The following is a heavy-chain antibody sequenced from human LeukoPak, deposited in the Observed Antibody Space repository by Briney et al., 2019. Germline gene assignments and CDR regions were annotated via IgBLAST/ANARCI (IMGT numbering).Heavy chain of an antibody. J-gene: IGHJ3*02. V-gene: IGHV3-33*06. Sequence: GGSLRLSCAASGFIFRSYGMHWVRQAPGKGLEWVAVIWYDGSNKYYADSVKGRFTISRDNSKNTLYLQMNSLRAEDTAVYYCAKDHSGSPGAFDIWGQGTMVTVSS. CDR2: IWYDGSNK. CDR3: AKDHSGSPGAFDI. CDR1: GFIFRSYG. D-gene: IGHD2-15*01.